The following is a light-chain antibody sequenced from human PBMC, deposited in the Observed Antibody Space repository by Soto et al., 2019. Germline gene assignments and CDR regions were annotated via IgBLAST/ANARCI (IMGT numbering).Light chain of an antibody. J-gene: IGLJ3*02. V-gene: IGLV2-23*01. CDR3: CSYAGSSTLIDWV. CDR1: SSDVGSYNL. Sequence: QSALTQPASVSGSPGQSITISCTGTSSDVGSYNLVSWYQQHPGKAPKLMIYEGSKRPSGVSNRFSGSKSGNTASLTISGLQAEDEADYYCCSYAGSSTLIDWVFGGGTKVTVL. CDR2: EGS.